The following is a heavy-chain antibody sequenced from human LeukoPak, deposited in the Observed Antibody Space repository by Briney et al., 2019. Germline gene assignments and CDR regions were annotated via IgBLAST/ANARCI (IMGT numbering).Heavy chain of an antibody. D-gene: IGHD5-12*01. CDR3: AREHSGYDFPGRDYYYMDV. J-gene: IGHJ6*03. CDR2: ISSISSSYI. V-gene: IGHV3-21*01. CDR1: GFPFKNYN. Sequence: PGGPLRLSCAASGFPFKNYNMNWVRQAPGKGLEWVSSISSISSSYIYYADSVKGRFTISRDNDRNSLYLQMNSLRAEDTAVYYCAREHSGYDFPGRDYYYMDVWGKGTTVTVSS.